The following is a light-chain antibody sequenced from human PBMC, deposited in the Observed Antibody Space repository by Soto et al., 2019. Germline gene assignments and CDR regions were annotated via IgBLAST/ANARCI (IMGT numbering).Light chain of an antibody. CDR2: DAS. V-gene: IGKV3D-20*02. CDR3: QEGTYWPA. J-gene: IGKJ4*01. CDR1: QSVSSAN. Sequence: EIVLTQSPDTLSLSPGERVTLSCRASQSVSSANFAWYQQKPGQAPRLIIYDASVRATGIPARFSGSGSGTDFTLTISSLEPEDFAVYYCQEGTYWPAFGGGTKVDIK.